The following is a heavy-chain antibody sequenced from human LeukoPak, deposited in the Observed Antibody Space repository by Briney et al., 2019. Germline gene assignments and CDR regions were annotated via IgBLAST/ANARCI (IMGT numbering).Heavy chain of an antibody. CDR2: IYYSGST. V-gene: IGHV4-59*01. D-gene: IGHD6-6*01. J-gene: IGHJ6*03. CDR3: ARGDSSSSYLYYYYYYMDV. CDR1: GGSISSYY. Sequence: SETLSPTCTVSGGSISSYYWSWIRQPPGKGLEWIGYIYYSGSTNYNPSLKSRVTISVDTSKNQLSLKLSSVTAADTAVYYCARGDSSSSYLYYYYYYMDVWGKGTTVTVSS.